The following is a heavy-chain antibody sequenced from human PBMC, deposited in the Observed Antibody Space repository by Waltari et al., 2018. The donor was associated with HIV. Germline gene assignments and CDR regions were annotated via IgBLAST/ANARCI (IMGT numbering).Heavy chain of an antibody. D-gene: IGHD3-16*01. J-gene: IGHJ5*02. CDR1: GFTFSTYA. CDR2: ISGSGLTS. Sequence: VQLVESGGGLVQPGGSLRLSCAASGFTFSTYAMNWVRQAPGKGLEWVSMISGSGLTSYYAESVRGRFTISRDNVKNTLYLEMNNLRADDTAIYYCASAFYFGTPPVTWGRGTLVTVSS. V-gene: IGHV3-23*04. CDR3: ASAFYFGTPPVT.